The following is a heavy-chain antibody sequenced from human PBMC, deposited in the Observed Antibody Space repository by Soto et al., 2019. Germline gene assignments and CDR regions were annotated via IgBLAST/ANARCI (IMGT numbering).Heavy chain of an antibody. J-gene: IGHJ4*02. CDR3: AREGGRYCTGGSCQVDY. CDR2: IYYSGNT. D-gene: IGHD2-15*01. CDR1: GGSISSSSYY. Sequence: QLQLQESGPGLVKPSETLSLTCTVSGGSISSSSYYWGWIRQPPGKGLEWIGRIYYSGNTYYTPSLKSRVTISVDTSNNLFSLKLSSVAAADTAVYYCAREGGRYCTGGSCQVDYWGQGTLVTVSS. V-gene: IGHV4-39*02.